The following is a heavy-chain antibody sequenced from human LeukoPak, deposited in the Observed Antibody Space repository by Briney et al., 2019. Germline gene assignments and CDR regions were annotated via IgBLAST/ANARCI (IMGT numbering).Heavy chain of an antibody. J-gene: IGHJ6*03. Sequence: SETLSLTCTVSGYSISSGYYWGWIRQPPGKGPEWIGSIHHSGSTYYNPSLKSRVTISVDTSKNQFSLKLSSVTAADTAVYYCARSNQYSSGWVHYYYYMDVWGKGTTVTISS. CDR3: ARSNQYSSGWVHYYYYMDV. CDR1: GYSISSGYY. V-gene: IGHV4-38-2*02. CDR2: IHHSGST. D-gene: IGHD6-19*01.